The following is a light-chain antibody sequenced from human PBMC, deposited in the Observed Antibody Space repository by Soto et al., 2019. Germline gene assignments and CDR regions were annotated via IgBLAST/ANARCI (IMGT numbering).Light chain of an antibody. CDR1: QSISRN. J-gene: IGKJ1*01. CDR3: QQYNNWPQT. V-gene: IGKV3-15*01. Sequence: EIVLTQSPDTLSVSPGERVTLSCRASQSISRNLAWYQQKPGQAPRLLIYGASTRATGIPARFSGSGSGTEFTLTISSLQSEDFAVYYCQQYNNWPQTFGQGTKVDI. CDR2: GAS.